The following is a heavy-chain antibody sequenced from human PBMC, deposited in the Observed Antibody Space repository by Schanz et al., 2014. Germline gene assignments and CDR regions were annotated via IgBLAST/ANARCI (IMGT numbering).Heavy chain of an antibody. Sequence: EVQLLESGGGLVQPGGSLRLSCAASGFTFSNYAMGWVRQTPGKGLEWVSTLSGSGAGTFYADSVKGRFTISRDNSENTLYLQMNSLRAEDTAVYFCASFVPRGYYFDYWGQGTLVTVSS. D-gene: IGHD3-10*01. CDR3: ASFVPRGYYFDY. CDR2: LSGSGAGT. J-gene: IGHJ4*02. CDR1: GFTFSNYA. V-gene: IGHV3-23*01.